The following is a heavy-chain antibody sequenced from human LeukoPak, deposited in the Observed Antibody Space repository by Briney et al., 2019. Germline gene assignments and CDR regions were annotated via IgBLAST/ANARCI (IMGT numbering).Heavy chain of an antibody. J-gene: IGHJ4*02. CDR3: ARHDAGIAARPFDN. CDR1: GGSINTYY. Sequence: SETLSLTCTVSGGSINTYYWSWIRRPPGKGLEWIAYIHASGPTNYNPSLKSRITISVDTSKNQFSLKLSSVTAADTAVYYCARHDAGIAARPFDNWGQGTLVTVSS. CDR2: IHASGPT. V-gene: IGHV4-4*09. D-gene: IGHD6-6*01.